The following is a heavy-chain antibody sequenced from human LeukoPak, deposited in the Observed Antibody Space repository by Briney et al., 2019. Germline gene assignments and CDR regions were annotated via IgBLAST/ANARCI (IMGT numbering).Heavy chain of an antibody. J-gene: IGHJ4*02. V-gene: IGHV1-69*04. Sequence: ASVKVSCKASGGTFNSYAISWVRQAPGQGLEWMGRIIPILGIANYAQKFQGRVTITADKSTSTAYMELSSLRSEDTAVYYCARANSGIVGATTVDYWGQGTLVTVSS. D-gene: IGHD1-26*01. CDR1: GGTFNSYA. CDR2: IIPILGIA. CDR3: ARANSGIVGATTVDY.